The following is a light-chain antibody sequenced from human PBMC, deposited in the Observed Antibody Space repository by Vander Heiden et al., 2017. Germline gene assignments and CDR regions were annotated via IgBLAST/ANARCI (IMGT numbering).Light chain of an antibody. J-gene: IGKJ4*01. CDR3: QQSYSTPELT. V-gene: IGKV1-39*01. CDR1: QSISSY. CDR2: AAS. Sequence: DIQMTHSPSSLSASVGDRVTITRRASQSISSYLNWYQQKPGKAPKLLIYAASSLQSGVPSRFSGSGSGTDFTLTISSLQPEDFATYYCQQSYSTPELTFGGGTKVEIK.